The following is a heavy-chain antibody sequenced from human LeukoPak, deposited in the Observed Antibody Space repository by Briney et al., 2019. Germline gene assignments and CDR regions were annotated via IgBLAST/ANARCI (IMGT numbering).Heavy chain of an antibody. J-gene: IGHJ4*02. V-gene: IGHV3-30-3*02. CDR3: AKKGGSSGRYDYLDY. D-gene: IGHD6-19*01. Sequence: HPGRSLRLSCAASGFTFSCCAIHWVRQAPGRGLEWVAVISSDENTKFYADSVKGRFTVYRDNSKKTVWLQMNSLRAEDTAVCYCAKKGGSSGRYDYLDYWGQGTLVTVSS. CDR2: ISSDENTK. CDR1: GFTFSCCA.